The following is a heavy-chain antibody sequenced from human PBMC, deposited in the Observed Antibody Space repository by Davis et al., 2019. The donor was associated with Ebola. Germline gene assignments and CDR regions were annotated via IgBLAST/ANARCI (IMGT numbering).Heavy chain of an antibody. J-gene: IGHJ4*02. V-gene: IGHV1-3*01. D-gene: IGHD6-19*01. CDR2: VHGGNGNT. CDR1: GFTLTNYA. CDR3: ARASFGYNSGWYADY. Sequence: SVNVSCKASGFTLTNYAIHWVRQAPGHRLEWMGWVHGGNGNTKYSQRFQGRVTITTDTSASTVYLDLTSLRSDDTAVFYCARASFGYNSGWYADYWGPGSLVTVSS.